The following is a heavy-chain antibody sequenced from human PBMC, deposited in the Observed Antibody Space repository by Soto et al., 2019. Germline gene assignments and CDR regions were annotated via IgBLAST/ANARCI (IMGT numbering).Heavy chain of an antibody. Sequence: GGSLRLSCAASGFTFSSYSMNWVRQAPGKGLEWVSSISSSSSYIYYADSVKGRFTISRDNAKNSLYLQMNSLRAEDTAVYYCARDRYYYDSSGYYSTDYWGQRTLVTVSS. J-gene: IGHJ4*02. D-gene: IGHD3-22*01. CDR1: GFTFSSYS. V-gene: IGHV3-21*01. CDR3: ARDRYYYDSSGYYSTDY. CDR2: ISSSSSYI.